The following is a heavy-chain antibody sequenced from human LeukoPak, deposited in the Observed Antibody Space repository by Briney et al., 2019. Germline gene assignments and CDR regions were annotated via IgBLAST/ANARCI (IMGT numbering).Heavy chain of an antibody. CDR2: ISSSSSYI. CDR3: ARDQDFGVVSNPFDY. V-gene: IGHV3-21*01. D-gene: IGHD3-3*01. CDR1: GFTFSSYS. J-gene: IGHJ4*02. Sequence: GGSLRLSCAASGFTFSSYSMNWVRQAPGKGLEWVSSISSSSSYIYYADSVKGRFTISRDNAKNSLYLQMNSLRAEDTAVYYCARDQDFGVVSNPFDYWGQGTLVTVSS.